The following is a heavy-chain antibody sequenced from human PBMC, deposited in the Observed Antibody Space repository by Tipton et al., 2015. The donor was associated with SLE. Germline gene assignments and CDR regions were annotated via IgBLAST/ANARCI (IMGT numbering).Heavy chain of an antibody. D-gene: IGHD3-22*01. J-gene: IGHJ4*02. V-gene: IGHV3-23*01. Sequence: GSLRLSCAASGFTFSSYAMNWVRQAPGKGLEWVSVISGRGGITYYADSVKGRFAISRDNSKNTLFLQMNSLRAEDTAVYYCAKDEYYYDNSGYFAYWGQGTLVTVSS. CDR3: AKDEYYYDNSGYFAY. CDR2: ISGRGGIT. CDR1: GFTFSSYA.